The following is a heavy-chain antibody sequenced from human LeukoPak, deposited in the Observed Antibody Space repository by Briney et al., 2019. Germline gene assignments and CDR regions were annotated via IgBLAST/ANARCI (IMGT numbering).Heavy chain of an antibody. J-gene: IGHJ3*02. Sequence: PGGSLRLSCAASGFTFSSYSMNWVRQAPGKGPEWVSSISSSSSYIYYADSVKGRFTISRDNAKNSLYLQMNSLRAEDTAVYYCARDRAAAAFDAFDIWGQGTMVTVSS. V-gene: IGHV3-21*01. CDR1: GFTFSSYS. CDR2: ISSSSSYI. CDR3: ARDRAAAAFDAFDI. D-gene: IGHD6-13*01.